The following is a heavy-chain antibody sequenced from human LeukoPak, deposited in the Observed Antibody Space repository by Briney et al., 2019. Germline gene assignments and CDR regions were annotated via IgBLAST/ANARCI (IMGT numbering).Heavy chain of an antibody. D-gene: IGHD5-12*01. CDR3: ARDRAGLDSGYDPFDY. V-gene: IGHV3-23*01. CDR1: GFIFRSYA. Sequence: PGGSLRLSCAASGFIFRSYAMSWVRQAPGKGLEWVSAISGSGTNTYYADSVKGRFTISRDNSKNTLDLQMNSLRSEDTAVYYCARDRAGLDSGYDPFDYWGQGTLVTVSS. J-gene: IGHJ4*02. CDR2: ISGSGTNT.